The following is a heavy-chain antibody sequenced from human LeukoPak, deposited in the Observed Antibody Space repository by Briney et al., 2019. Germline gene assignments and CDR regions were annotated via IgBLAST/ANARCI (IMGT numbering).Heavy chain of an antibody. CDR2: ISYDGSNK. D-gene: IGHD3-10*01. CDR3: ARDQDYYGSGRTY. CDR1: GFTFRSYA. V-gene: IGHV3-30*01. J-gene: IGHJ4*02. Sequence: GRSLRLSSAASGFTFRSYAMHWVRQAPGKGLERVAVISYDGSNKYYADSVKGRFTISRDNSKNALYLQMNSLRAEDTAVYYCARDQDYYGSGRTYWGQGTLVTVSS.